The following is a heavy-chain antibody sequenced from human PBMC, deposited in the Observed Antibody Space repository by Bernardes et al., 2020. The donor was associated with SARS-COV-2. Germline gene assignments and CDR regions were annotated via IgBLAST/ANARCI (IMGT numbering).Heavy chain of an antibody. CDR3: AREGWEPPGFDY. CDR1: GFTFSIFA. Sequence: VGSLSLSCAASGFTFSIFAMSWVRQAPGKGLEWVSSIIHGGGTTYYADSVKGRFTVSRDDSKNTLYLQMNSLRVDDTAVYYCAREGWEPPGFDYWGQGTLVTVSS. J-gene: IGHJ4*02. V-gene: IGHV3-23*01. CDR2: IIHGGGTT. D-gene: IGHD1-26*01.